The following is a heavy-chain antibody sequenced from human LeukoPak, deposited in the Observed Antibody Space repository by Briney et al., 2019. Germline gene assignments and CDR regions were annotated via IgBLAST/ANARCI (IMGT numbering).Heavy chain of an antibody. CDR3: AKTGSNGGGAHNWFDP. V-gene: IGHV3-23*01. CDR1: GFTFSSYA. D-gene: IGHD1-26*01. CDR2: ISGSGGST. J-gene: IGHJ5*02. Sequence: EGSLRLSCAASGFTFSSYAMSWVRQAPGKGLEWVSAISGSGGSTYYADSVKGRFTISRDNSKNTLYLQMNSLRAEDTAVYYCAKTGSNGGGAHNWFDPWGQGTLVTVSS.